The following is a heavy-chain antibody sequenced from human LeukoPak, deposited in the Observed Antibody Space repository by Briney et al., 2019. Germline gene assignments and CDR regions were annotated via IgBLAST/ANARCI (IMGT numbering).Heavy chain of an antibody. CDR2: INHSGST. CDR1: GGSFSGYY. CDR3: ARGRTWLFYYFDY. V-gene: IGHV4-34*01. D-gene: IGHD3-22*01. Sequence: SETLSLTCAVYGGSFSGYYWSWIRQPPGKGLERIGEINHSGSTNYNPSLKSRVTISVDTSKNQFSLKLSSVTAADTAVYYCARGRTWLFYYFDYWGQGTLVTVSS. J-gene: IGHJ4*02.